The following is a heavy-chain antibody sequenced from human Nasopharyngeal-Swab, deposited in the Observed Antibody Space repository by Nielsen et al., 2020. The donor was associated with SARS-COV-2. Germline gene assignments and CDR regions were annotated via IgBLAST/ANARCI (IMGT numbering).Heavy chain of an antibody. V-gene: IGHV7-4-1*02. D-gene: IGHD2-2*01. J-gene: IGHJ6*03. CDR3: ARDFENIVVVPAAHGIYYYYYMDV. CDR2: INTNTGNP. Sequence: WVRQAPGQGLEWMGWINTNTGNPTYAQGFTGRFVFSLDTSVSTAYLQISSLKAEDTAVYYCARDFENIVVVPAAHGIYYYYYMDVWAKGPRSPSP.